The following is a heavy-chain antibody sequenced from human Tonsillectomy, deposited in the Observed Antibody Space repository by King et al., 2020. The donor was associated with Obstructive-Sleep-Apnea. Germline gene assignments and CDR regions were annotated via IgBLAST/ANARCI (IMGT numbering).Heavy chain of an antibody. Sequence: VQLVESGGGVVQPGMSLRLSCAAAGFTFSIYAMHWVRQAPGKGLEWVAVISYDGNDKYYGDSVKGRFTISRDNSKNTLYVQMNSLRAEDTAVYYCVSYLSGGGYDHWGQGPLLTVSS. CDR3: VSYLSGGGYDH. CDR1: GFTFSIYA. V-gene: IGHV3-30-3*01. D-gene: IGHD3-16*02. J-gene: IGHJ4*02. CDR2: ISYDGNDK.